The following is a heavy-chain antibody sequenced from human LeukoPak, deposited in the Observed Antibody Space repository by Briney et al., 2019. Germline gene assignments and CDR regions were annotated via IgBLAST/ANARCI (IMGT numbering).Heavy chain of an antibody. D-gene: IGHD5-12*01. J-gene: IGHJ4*02. CDR2: ISSGSKYI. CDR3: ARASPQYSASDY. V-gene: IGHV3-21*01. Sequence: GGSLGLSCTASGFTFSSYSMNWVRQGAGKGLEWVSSISSGSKYIYYADSVKGRFTISRDNARNSLYLQMNSLRAEDTAVYYCARASPQYSASDYWGQGALVTVSS. CDR1: GFTFSSYS.